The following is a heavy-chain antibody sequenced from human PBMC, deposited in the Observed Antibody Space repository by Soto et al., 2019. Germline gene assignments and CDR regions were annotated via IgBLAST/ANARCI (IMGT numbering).Heavy chain of an antibody. CDR3: TSVRDYGGLDY. D-gene: IGHD4-17*01. V-gene: IGHV3-30-3*01. CDR2: ISYDGSNK. J-gene: IGHJ4*02. Sequence: GGSLRLSCAASGFTFSSKAMHWVRQAPGKGLEWVAVISYDGSNKYYADSVKGRFTISRDNSKNTLYLQMNSLRAEDTAVYYCTSVRDYGGLDYWGQGTLVTVSS. CDR1: GFTFSSKA.